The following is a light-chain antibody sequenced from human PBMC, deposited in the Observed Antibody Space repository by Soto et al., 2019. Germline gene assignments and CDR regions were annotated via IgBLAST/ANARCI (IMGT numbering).Light chain of an antibody. CDR2: DAS. CDR1: QSISNW. CDR3: QQYDNYLWA. J-gene: IGKJ1*01. Sequence: DIQMTQSPSTLSASVGDRVTITCRASQSISNWLAWYQQKPGKAPKLLIYDASSLESGVPSRFSGSGSGTELTLTISSLQPDDFATYYCQQYDNYLWAFGQGTKVEIK. V-gene: IGKV1-5*01.